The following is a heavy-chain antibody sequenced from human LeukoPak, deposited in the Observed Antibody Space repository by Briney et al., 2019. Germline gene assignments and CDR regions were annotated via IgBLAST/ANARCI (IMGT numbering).Heavy chain of an antibody. V-gene: IGHV3-30*18. CDR3: AQRGEYSSYWYGIDP. Sequence: QTGGSLRLSCAASGFTFSSYGMHWVRQAPGKGLEWVAVISYDGSKKYYADSVKGRFTISRDNSKHPLYLQRNSLRAEDTAGYYCAQRGEYSSYWYGIDPWGQGTLVTVSS. J-gene: IGHJ5*02. D-gene: IGHD6-19*01. CDR2: ISYDGSKK. CDR1: GFTFSSYG.